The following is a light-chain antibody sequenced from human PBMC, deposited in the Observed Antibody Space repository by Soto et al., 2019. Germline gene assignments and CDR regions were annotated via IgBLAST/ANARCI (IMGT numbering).Light chain of an antibody. J-gene: IGLJ3*02. CDR1: SSNIGSNT. V-gene: IGLV1-44*01. CDR2: SNN. CDR3: AAWDDSLNGPG. Sequence: QSVLTQPPSASGTPGQRVTISCSGSSSNIGSNTVNWYQQLPGTAPKLLIYSNNQRPSGVPDRFSGYKSGTSASLAISGLQSEDEADYYCAAWDDSLNGPGFGGGTKLTVL.